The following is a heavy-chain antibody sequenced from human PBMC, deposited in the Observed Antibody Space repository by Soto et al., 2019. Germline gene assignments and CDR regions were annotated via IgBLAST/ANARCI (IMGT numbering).Heavy chain of an antibody. V-gene: IGHV1-69*13. CDR3: ARGWGYDTSDYYYAY. Sequence: VASVKVSCKAYGGTFSRYAISWVRQAPGQGLEWMGGITPIFGTANYAQKFQGRVAITADESTRTSYMELRSLRSGDTAVYYCARGWGYDTSDYYYAYWGQGTLVTVSS. CDR2: ITPIFGTA. J-gene: IGHJ4*02. D-gene: IGHD3-22*01. CDR1: GGTFSRYA.